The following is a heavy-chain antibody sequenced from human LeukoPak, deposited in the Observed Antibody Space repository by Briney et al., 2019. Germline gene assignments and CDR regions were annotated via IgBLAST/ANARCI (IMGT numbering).Heavy chain of an antibody. CDR1: GYTFTSYA. CDR2: INTNTGNP. CDR3: ARLVWFGELLPDAFDI. D-gene: IGHD3-10*01. J-gene: IGHJ3*02. Sequence: GASVKVSCKASGYTFTSYAMNWVRQAPGQGLEWMGWINTNTGNPTYAQGFTGRFVFSLDTSVSTAYLQISSLKAEDTAVYYCARLVWFGELLPDAFDIWGQGTMVTVSS. V-gene: IGHV7-4-1*02.